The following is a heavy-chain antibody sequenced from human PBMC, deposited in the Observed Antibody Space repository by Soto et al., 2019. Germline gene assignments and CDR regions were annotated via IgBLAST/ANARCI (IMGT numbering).Heavy chain of an antibody. V-gene: IGHV3-23*01. D-gene: IGHD6-19*01. Sequence: GXSLILSCAASGFTFSCYAMSCVRLAPAKGREWVSAISGSGGSTYYADSVKGRFTISRDNSKNTLYLQMNSLRAEDTAVYYCANSIAVAGSPKNYFDYWGQGTLVTVSS. CDR1: GFTFSCYA. CDR3: ANSIAVAGSPKNYFDY. CDR2: ISGSGGST. J-gene: IGHJ4*02.